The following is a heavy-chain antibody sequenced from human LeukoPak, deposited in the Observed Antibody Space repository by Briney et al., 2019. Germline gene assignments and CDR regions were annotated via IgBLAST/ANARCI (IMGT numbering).Heavy chain of an antibody. CDR3: AKVSPIFYYGMDV. D-gene: IGHD3-9*01. V-gene: IGHV3-23*01. CDR1: GFTFISYA. Sequence: GGSLRLSCAASGFTFISYAMSWVRQAPGRWLEWVSAVSGSGGSTYYADSVKGRFTISRDNSSSKLYLQMTSLRDEDTAVYYCAKVSPIFYYGMDVWGKGPTVTVSS. J-gene: IGHJ6*04. CDR2: VSGSGGST.